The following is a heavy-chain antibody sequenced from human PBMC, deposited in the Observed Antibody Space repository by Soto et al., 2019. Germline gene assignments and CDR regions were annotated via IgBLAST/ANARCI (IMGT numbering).Heavy chain of an antibody. CDR1: GYTFTSNG. D-gene: IGHD3-3*01. CDR2: ISAYNGNT. Sequence: GASVKVSCKASGYTFTSNGISWVRQAPGQGLEWMGWISAYNGNTNYAQKLQGRVTMTTDTSTSTAYMELRSLRSDDTAVYYCARDRTYYDFWSGYYLGPRLSYYGMDVWGQGTTVTGSS. CDR3: ARDRTYYDFWSGYYLGPRLSYYGMDV. V-gene: IGHV1-18*01. J-gene: IGHJ6*02.